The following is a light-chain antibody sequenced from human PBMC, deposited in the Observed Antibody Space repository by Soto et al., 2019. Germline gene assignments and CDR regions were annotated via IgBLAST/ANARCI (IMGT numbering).Light chain of an antibody. CDR1: SSDVGGYNY. CDR2: EVS. CDR3: SSYAGSNNLV. V-gene: IGLV2-8*01. J-gene: IGLJ2*01. Sequence: SVLTQPPSASGSPGQSVTISCTGTSSDVGGYNYVSWYQQHPGKAPKLMIYEVSKRPSGVPDRFSGSKSGNTASLTVSGLQAEDEAYYYCSSYAGSNNLVFGGGTKLTVL.